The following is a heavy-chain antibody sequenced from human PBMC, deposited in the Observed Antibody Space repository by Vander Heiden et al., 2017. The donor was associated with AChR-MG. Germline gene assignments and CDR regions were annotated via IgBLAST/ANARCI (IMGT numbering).Heavy chain of an antibody. V-gene: IGHV1-2*02. J-gene: IGHJ4*02. D-gene: IGHD3-22*01. CDR2: INPNSGGT. Sequence: QVQLVQSGAEVKKPGASVKVSCKASGYTFTGYYMHWVRQAPGQGLEWMGWINPNSGGTNYAQKFQGRVTMTRDTSISTAYMELSRLRSDDTAVYYCARVSSRCRVASHYYDSSGYYVYCFDYWGQGTLVTVSS. CDR3: ARVSSRCRVASHYYDSSGYYVYCFDY. CDR1: GYTFTGYY.